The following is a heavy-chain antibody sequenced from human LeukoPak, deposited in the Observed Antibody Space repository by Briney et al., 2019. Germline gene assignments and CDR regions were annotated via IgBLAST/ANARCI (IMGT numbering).Heavy chain of an antibody. Sequence: SETLSLTCTVSGGSISSYYWSWIRQPPGKGLEWIGYIYYSGSTNYNPSLQSRVTMSVDTSKNQFSLRLSSVTAADTAVYYCARGPIVGPWAYFDYWGQGTLVTVSS. CDR1: GGSISSYY. CDR2: IYYSGST. J-gene: IGHJ4*02. V-gene: IGHV4-59*12. CDR3: ARGPIVGPWAYFDY. D-gene: IGHD1-26*01.